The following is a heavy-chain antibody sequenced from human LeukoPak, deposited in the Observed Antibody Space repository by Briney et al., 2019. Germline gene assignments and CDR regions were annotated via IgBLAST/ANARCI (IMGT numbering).Heavy chain of an antibody. D-gene: IGHD3-3*01. V-gene: IGHV3-23*01. CDR1: GFSFSRYA. CDR2: ISCSGGSK. J-gene: IGHJ4*02. CDR3: AKGGTVLRFLEWLLGGSYFDY. Sequence: GGSLRLSCAASGFSFSRYAMSWVRQAPGKGLEWVSSISCSGGSKYYADSVKGRFTISRDNSKNTLYLQMNSLRAEDTAVYYCAKGGTVLRFLEWLLGGSYFDYWGQGTLVTVSS.